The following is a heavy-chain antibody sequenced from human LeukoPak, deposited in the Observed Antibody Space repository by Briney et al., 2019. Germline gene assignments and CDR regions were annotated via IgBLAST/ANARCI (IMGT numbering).Heavy chain of an antibody. J-gene: IGHJ6*03. CDR1: GFTFSSYG. CDR3: ARGRKYCSSTSCYAPYYYYMDV. Sequence: PGGSLRLSCAASGFTFSSYGMSWVRQAPGKGLEWVSAISGSGGSTYYADSVKGRFTISRDNSKNTLYLQMNSLRAEDTAVYYCARGRKYCSSTSCYAPYYYYMDVWGKGTTVTISS. V-gene: IGHV3-23*01. CDR2: ISGSGGST. D-gene: IGHD2-2*01.